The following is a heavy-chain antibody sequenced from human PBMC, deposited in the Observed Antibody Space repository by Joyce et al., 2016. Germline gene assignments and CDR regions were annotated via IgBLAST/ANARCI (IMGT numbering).Heavy chain of an antibody. J-gene: IGHJ5*02. D-gene: IGHD3-3*01. CDR1: GFSFSNAW. CDR3: TTDDFWSGFSAS. CDR2: IKSKTDGETT. Sequence: VQLVESGGDLVEPGGSIRLSCAAFGFSFSNAWMAWVRQAPGKGLEWVGRIKSKTDGETTDYATPVKGRFVISRDDSNDMLFLVMNSLKTEDTAVYYCTTDDFWSGFSASWGQGTLVTVSS. V-gene: IGHV3-15*01.